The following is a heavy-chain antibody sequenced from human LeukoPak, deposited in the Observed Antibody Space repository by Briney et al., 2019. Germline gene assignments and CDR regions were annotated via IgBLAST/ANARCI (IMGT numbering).Heavy chain of an antibody. J-gene: IGHJ4*02. D-gene: IGHD6-13*01. CDR2: ISSSGSTI. V-gene: IGHV3-11*01. CDR1: GFTFSDYY. Sequence: GGSLRLSCAASGFTFSDYYMSWIRQAPGKGLEWVSYISSSGSTIYYADPVKGRFTISRDNAKNSLYLQMNSLRAEDTAVYYCARDLQQLVPFDYWGQGTLVTVSS. CDR3: ARDLQQLVPFDY.